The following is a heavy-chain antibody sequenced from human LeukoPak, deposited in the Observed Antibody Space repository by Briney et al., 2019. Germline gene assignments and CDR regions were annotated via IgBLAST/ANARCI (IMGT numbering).Heavy chain of an antibody. V-gene: IGHV3-33*06. D-gene: IGHD6-13*01. CDR1: GFTFSSYG. CDR2: IWYDGSNK. CDR3: AKVRAAGTLGRGYDY. J-gene: IGHJ4*02. Sequence: AGGSLRLSCAASGFTFSSYGMHWVRQAPGKGLEWVAVIWYDGSNKYYADSVKGRFTISRDNSKNTLYLQMNSLRAEDTAVYYCAKVRAAGTLGRGYDYWGQGTLVTVSS.